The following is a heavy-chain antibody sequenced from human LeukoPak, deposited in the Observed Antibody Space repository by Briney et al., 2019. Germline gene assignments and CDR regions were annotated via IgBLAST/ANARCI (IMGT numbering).Heavy chain of an antibody. V-gene: IGHV4-31*03. CDR2: IYYSGST. J-gene: IGHJ5*02. CDR1: GGSISSGGDY. CDR3: ARVTDRMFDP. Sequence: PSETLTLTCTVSGGSISSGGDYWSWIRQHPGKGLEWIGYIYYSGSTYYNPSLKSRVTISVDTSKNQFSLKLSSVTAADTAVYYCARVTDRMFDPWGQGTLVTVSS. D-gene: IGHD2-15*01.